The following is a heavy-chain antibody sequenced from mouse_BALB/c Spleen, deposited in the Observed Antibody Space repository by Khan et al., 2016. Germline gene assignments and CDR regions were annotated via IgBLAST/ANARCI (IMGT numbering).Heavy chain of an antibody. D-gene: IGHD1-2*01. CDR2: IRYSGST. V-gene: IGHV3-2*02. CDR1: GYSITSDYA. J-gene: IGHJ1*01. CDR3: TRSPTATRYCDG. Sequence: EVKLEESGPGLVKPSQSLSLTCTVTGYSITSDYAWNWIRQFPGNKLEWMGYIRYSGSTTYNPSLQSRISITRDTSKNQFFLQLYSVTTEDTATYYCTRSPTATRYCDGWGAGTTVTVSS.